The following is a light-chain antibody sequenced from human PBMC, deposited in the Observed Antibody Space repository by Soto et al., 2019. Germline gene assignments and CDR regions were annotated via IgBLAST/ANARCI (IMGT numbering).Light chain of an antibody. CDR2: AAS. Sequence: EIVLTQSPGTLSLSPGERVTLSCRASQSVSSHLFAWYQQKPGQAPRLLIYAASSRATGIPDRFSGSGSGTDFTITISRLEPEDFALYYCQQYGNAPLTFGGGTKVEIK. CDR3: QQYGNAPLT. V-gene: IGKV3-20*01. CDR1: QSVSSHL. J-gene: IGKJ4*01.